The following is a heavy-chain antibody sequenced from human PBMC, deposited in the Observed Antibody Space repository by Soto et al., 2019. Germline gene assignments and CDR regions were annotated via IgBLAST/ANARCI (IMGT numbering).Heavy chain of an antibody. J-gene: IGHJ4*02. D-gene: IGHD6-19*01. CDR1: GFSLSTRDVG. Sequence: QITLKESGPTLVKPTQTLTLTCTFSGFSLSTRDVGVGWIRQPPGKALEWLALLYWDDDNRYSPSLRRRLTLTKDTSKNQVVLTTTNMDPVDTATYYCAHGSGWLFDYWGPGTLVTVSS. CDR3: AHGSGWLFDY. V-gene: IGHV2-5*02. CDR2: LYWDDDN.